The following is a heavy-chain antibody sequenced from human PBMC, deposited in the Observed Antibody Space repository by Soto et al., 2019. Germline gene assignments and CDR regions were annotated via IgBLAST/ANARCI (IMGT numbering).Heavy chain of an antibody. V-gene: IGHV4-34*01. CDR1: GGSLWGLY. CDR3: ARGRRSSDGSGYSKAFDI. CDR2: INHSGST. J-gene: IGHJ3*02. Sequence: KNSDTLALTCAVYGGSLWGLYGNGIRQPTGKGLEWIGQINHSGSTNYNPSLKSRVTVSVDTSKNQFSLRLSSVTAADTAVYYCARGRRSSDGSGYSKAFDIWGQGAMVNVSS. D-gene: IGHD3-22*01.